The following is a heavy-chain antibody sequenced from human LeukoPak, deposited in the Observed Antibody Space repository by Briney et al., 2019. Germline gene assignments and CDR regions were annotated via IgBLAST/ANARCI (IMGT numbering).Heavy chain of an antibody. V-gene: IGHV3-30-3*01. CDR3: ARDELSSLDY. CDR1: GFTFSSYA. J-gene: IGHJ4*02. Sequence: GSLRLSCAASGFTFSSYAMHWVRQAPGKGLEWVAVISYDGSNKYYADSVKGRFTISRDNSKNTLYLQMNSLRAEDTAVYYCARDELSSLDYWGQGTLVTVSS. D-gene: IGHD3-16*02. CDR2: ISYDGSNK.